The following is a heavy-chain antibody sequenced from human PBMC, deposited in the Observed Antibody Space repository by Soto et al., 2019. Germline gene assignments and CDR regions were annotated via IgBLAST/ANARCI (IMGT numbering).Heavy chain of an antibody. CDR1: GGSVSSGSYY. J-gene: IGHJ5*02. Sequence: QVQLQESGPGLVKPSETLSLTCTVSGGSVSSGSYYWSWIRQPPGKGLEWIGYIYYSGSTNYNPSLKSRVTISVDTSKNQFSLKLSSVTAADAAVYYCARAPRVGVAAGYNLFDPWGQGTLVTVSS. CDR3: ARAPRVGVAAGYNLFDP. CDR2: IYYSGST. D-gene: IGHD6-13*01. V-gene: IGHV4-61*01.